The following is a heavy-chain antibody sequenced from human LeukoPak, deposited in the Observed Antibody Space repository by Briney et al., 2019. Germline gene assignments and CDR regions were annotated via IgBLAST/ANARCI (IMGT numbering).Heavy chain of an antibody. CDR1: GFTFSSYS. CDR3: AKTGGTNYYYYGMDV. CDR2: ISGSGGST. Sequence: GGSLRLSCAASGFTFSSYSMNWVRQAPGKGLEWVSSISGSGGSTYYADSVKGRFTISRDNSKNTLYLQMNSLRAEDTAVYYCAKTGGTNYYYYGMDVWGQGTTVTVSS. D-gene: IGHD1-1*01. V-gene: IGHV3-23*01. J-gene: IGHJ6*02.